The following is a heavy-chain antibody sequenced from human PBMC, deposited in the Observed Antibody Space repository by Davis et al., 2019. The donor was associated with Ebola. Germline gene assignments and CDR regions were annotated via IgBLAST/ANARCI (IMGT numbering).Heavy chain of an antibody. CDR2: IYYSGST. D-gene: IGHD2-2*01. CDR3: ARDLVVVVPAAIRYFDL. J-gene: IGHJ2*01. V-gene: IGHV4-59*01. CDR1: GGSISSYY. Sequence: PSETLSLTCTVSGGSISSYYWSWIRQPPGKGLEWIGYIYYSGSTNYNPSLKSRVTISVDTSKNQFSLKLSSVTAADTAVYYCARDLVVVVPAAIRYFDLWGRGTLVTVSS.